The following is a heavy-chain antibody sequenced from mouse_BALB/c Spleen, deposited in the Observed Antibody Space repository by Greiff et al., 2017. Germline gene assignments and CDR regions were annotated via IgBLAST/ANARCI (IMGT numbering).Heavy chain of an antibody. CDR2: IDPANGNT. CDR3: APYDYGGFAY. Sequence: VQLQQSGAELVKPGASVKLSCTASGFNIKDTYMHWVKQRPEQGLEWIGRIDPANGNTKYDPKFQGKATITANTSSNTAYLQLSSLTSEDTAVYYCAPYDYGGFAYWGQGTLVTVSA. CDR1: GFNIKDTY. V-gene: IGHV14-3*02. J-gene: IGHJ3*01. D-gene: IGHD2-4*01.